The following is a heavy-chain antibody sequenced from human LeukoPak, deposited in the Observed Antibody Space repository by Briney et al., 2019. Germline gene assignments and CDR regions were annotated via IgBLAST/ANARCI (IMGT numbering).Heavy chain of an antibody. V-gene: IGHV1-8*01. J-gene: IGHJ4*02. Sequence: GASVKVSCKASGYTFTSYDINWVRQATGQGLEWMGWMNPNSCNTGYAQKFQGRVTMTRNTSISTAYMELSSLRSEDTAVYYCARDPLFDDILTGYYPEYPIDYWGQGTLVTVSS. D-gene: IGHD3-9*01. CDR2: MNPNSCNT. CDR3: ARDPLFDDILTGYYPEYPIDY. CDR1: GYTFTSYD.